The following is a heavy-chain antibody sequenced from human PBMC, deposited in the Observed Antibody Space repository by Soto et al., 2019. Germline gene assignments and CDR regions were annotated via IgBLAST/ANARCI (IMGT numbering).Heavy chain of an antibody. V-gene: IGHV1-18*01. D-gene: IGHD2-8*01. CDR2: ISAYNGNT. CDR1: GYTFTSYG. CDR3: SRDKGKLYAILRPYYYGMDV. J-gene: IGHJ6*02. Sequence: GASVKVSCKASGYTFTSYGISWVRQAPGQGLEWMGWISAYNGNTNYAQKLQGRVTMTTDTSTSTAYMELRSLRSDDTAVYYCSRDKGKLYAILRPYYYGMDVWGQGTTVTVSS.